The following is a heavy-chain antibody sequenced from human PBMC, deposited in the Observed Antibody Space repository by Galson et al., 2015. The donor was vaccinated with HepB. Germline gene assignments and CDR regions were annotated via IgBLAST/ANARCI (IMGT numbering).Heavy chain of an antibody. V-gene: IGHV3-23*01. CDR2: ISGSSGST. D-gene: IGHD1-26*01. CDR1: GFTFISYG. CDR3: SNQGSGEINY. J-gene: IGHJ4*02. Sequence: SLRLSCAASGFTFISYGMTWVRQAPGKGLEWVSTISGSSGSTYYADSVKGRFTISRDNSKSTLYLQMNSLRAEDTAVYYCSNQGSGEINYWGQGTLVTVSS.